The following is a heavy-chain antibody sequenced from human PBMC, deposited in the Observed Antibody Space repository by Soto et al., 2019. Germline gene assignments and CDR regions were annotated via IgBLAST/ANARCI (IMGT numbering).Heavy chain of an antibody. CDR3: ARRAVAATSWFDP. J-gene: IGHJ5*02. CDR1: GGSLSTGNW. CDR2: MYQSGYT. Sequence: SETLSLTCTVSGGSLSTGNWWSWVRQPPGQGLEWIAEMYQSGYTNYNPSLKSRVTISVDKSKSQFSLKLSSVTAADTAVYYCARRAVAATSWFDPWGQGTLVTVSS. D-gene: IGHD6-19*01. V-gene: IGHV4-4*02.